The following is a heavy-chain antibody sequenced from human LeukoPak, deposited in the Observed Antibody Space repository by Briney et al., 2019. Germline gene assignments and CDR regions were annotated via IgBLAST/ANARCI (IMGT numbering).Heavy chain of an antibody. CDR1: GFTFDDYA. V-gene: IGHV3-9*01. J-gene: IGHJ6*03. Sequence: GGSLRLSCAASGFTFDDYAMHWVRQAPGKGLEWVSGISWNSGTMFYADSVKGRFTISRDNSKNTLYLQMNSLRAEDTAVYYCAKAVAGNYYYYMDVWGKGTTVTTSS. CDR2: ISWNSGTM. CDR3: AKAVAGNYYYYMDV. D-gene: IGHD6-19*01.